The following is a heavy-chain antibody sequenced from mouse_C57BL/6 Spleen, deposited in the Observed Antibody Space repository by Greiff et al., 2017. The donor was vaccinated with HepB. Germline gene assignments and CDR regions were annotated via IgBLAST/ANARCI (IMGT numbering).Heavy chain of an antibody. D-gene: IGHD6-1*01. CDR1: GFTFSSYG. J-gene: IGHJ4*01. CDR2: ISSGGSYT. Sequence: EVHLVESGGDLVKPGGSLKLSCAASGFTFSSYGMSWVRQTPDKRLEWVATISSGGSYTYYPDSVKGRFTISRDNAKNTLYLQMSSLKSEDTAMYYCARHGDATAMDYWGQGTSVTVSS. V-gene: IGHV5-6*01. CDR3: ARHGDATAMDY.